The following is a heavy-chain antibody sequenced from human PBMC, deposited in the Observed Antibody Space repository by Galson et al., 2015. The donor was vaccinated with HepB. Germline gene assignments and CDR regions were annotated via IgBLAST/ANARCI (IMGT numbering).Heavy chain of an antibody. CDR3: ARHTSLNYFGSGSPDY. CDR1: GGAISRSSYY. CDR2: MSYSGSI. J-gene: IGHJ4*02. D-gene: IGHD3-10*01. V-gene: IGHV4-39*01. Sequence: ETLSLTCTVSGGAISRSSYYWGWIRQPPGKGLEWIGSMSYSGSIYYNPSVQSRATISVDTSKNQVSLKLISVTAADTAVYYCARHTSLNYFGSGSPDYWGQGTQVTVSS.